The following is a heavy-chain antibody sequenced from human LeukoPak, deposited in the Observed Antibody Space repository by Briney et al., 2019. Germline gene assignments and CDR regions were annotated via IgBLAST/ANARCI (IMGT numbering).Heavy chain of an antibody. CDR1: GITLSDFW. CDR2: IKAKIHGETI. CDR3: TRRNTI. Sequence: GGSLRLSCPAFGITLSDFWCSWVRQAPGKGLEWVARIKAKIHGETIDYAAPVRGRFIISRDDSRNTVYLQMNSLKFEDTAMSYCTRRNTIWGGGTRVTVSS. D-gene: IGHD5-24*01. V-gene: IGHV3-15*01. J-gene: IGHJ4*02.